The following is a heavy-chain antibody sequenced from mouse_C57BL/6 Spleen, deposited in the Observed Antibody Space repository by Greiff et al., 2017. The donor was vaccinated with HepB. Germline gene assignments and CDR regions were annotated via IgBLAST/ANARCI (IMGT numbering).Heavy chain of an antibody. CDR1: GYAFSSSW. Sequence: QVHVKQSGPELVKPGASVKISCKASGYAFSSSWMNWVKQRPGKGLEWIGRIYPGDGDTNYNGKFKGKATLTADKSSSTAYMQLSSLTSEESAVYFCAREDYAMDYWGQGTSVTVSS. CDR3: AREDYAMDY. CDR2: IYPGDGDT. J-gene: IGHJ4*01. V-gene: IGHV1-82*01.